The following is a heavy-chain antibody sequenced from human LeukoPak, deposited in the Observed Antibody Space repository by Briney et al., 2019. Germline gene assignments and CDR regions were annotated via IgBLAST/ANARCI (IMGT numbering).Heavy chain of an antibody. D-gene: IGHD3-16*01. J-gene: IGHJ4*02. V-gene: IGHV4-61*02. CDR1: GVSITSGSYY. Sequence: SETLSLTCSVSGVSITSGSYYWGWIRQSAGKGLEWIGRVHSSGDIYHNAAFRSRAAVSGDASKNQFSLQLNSVTAADAAVYYGGRGASPKEAVFFDYWGQGALITVSS. CDR3: GRGASPKEAVFFDY. CDR2: VHSSGDI.